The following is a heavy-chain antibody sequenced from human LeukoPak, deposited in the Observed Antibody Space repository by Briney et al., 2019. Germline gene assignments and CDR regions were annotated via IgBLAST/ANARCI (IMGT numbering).Heavy chain of an antibody. V-gene: IGHV3-21*01. CDR3: ARDLRVAPYSSSWYGMYYFDY. Sequence: PGGSLRLSCAASGFTFSSYSMNWVRQAPGKGLEWVSSISSSSSYIYYADSVKGRFTISRDNAKNSLYLQMNSLRAEDTAVYYCARDLRVAPYSSSWYGMYYFDYWGQGTLVTVSS. CDR1: GFTFSSYS. J-gene: IGHJ4*02. CDR2: ISSSSSYI. D-gene: IGHD6-13*01.